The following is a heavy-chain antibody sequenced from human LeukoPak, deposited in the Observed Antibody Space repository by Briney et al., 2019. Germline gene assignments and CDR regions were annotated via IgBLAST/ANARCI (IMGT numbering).Heavy chain of an antibody. J-gene: IGHJ5*02. CDR1: GYSFTTYW. CDR2: IYPGDSDT. V-gene: IGHV5-51*01. Sequence: GESLKISCKGSGYSFTTYWIGWVRQMPGKGLEWMGIIYPGDSDTRYSPSFQGQVTISADKSINTAYPQWSSLKASDTAIYYCARRLLRTRMSWFDPWGQGTLVTVSS. D-gene: IGHD2-8*01. CDR3: ARRLLRTRMSWFDP.